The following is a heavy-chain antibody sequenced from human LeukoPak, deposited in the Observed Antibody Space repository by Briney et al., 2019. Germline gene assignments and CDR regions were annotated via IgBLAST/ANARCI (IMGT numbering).Heavy chain of an antibody. D-gene: IGHD4-17*01. CDR3: ARDGTYGDYGSVDY. V-gene: IGHV3-23*01. J-gene: IGHJ4*02. CDR2: ISGSGDNT. CDR1: GFTFSGFA. Sequence: GGSLRLSCAASGFTFSGFAMSWVRRTPGKGLEWVSGISGSGDNTLYADSVKGRFTISRDNSKNSLYLQMNSLRAEDTAVYYCARDGTYGDYGSVDYWGQGTLVTVSS.